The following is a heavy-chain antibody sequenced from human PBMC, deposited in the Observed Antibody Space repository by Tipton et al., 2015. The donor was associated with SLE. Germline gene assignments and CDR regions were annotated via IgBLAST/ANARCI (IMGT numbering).Heavy chain of an antibody. CDR2: IYYSGST. D-gene: IGHD1-1*01. V-gene: IGHV4-59*01. CDR1: GGSISSYY. CDR3: AREGRPGGHDAFDI. Sequence: TLSLTCTVSGGSISSYYWSWIRQPPGKGLEWIGYIYYSGSTNYNPSLKSRVTISVDTSKNQFSLKLSSVTAADTAVYYCAREGRPGGHDAFDIWGQGTMVTVSS. J-gene: IGHJ3*02.